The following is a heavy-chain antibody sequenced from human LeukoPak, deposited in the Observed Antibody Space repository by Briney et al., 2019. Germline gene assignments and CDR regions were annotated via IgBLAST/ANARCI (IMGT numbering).Heavy chain of an antibody. Sequence: GGSLRLSCAASGFTFSSYNMNWARQAPGKGLEWVSYISSSSTYTNYADSVKGRFTISRDNAKNSLYLQMNSLRAEDTAVYYCARDIIAAAGTDWGQGTLVTVSS. J-gene: IGHJ4*02. CDR3: ARDIIAAAGTD. V-gene: IGHV3-21*05. CDR2: ISSSSTYT. CDR1: GFTFSSYN. D-gene: IGHD6-13*01.